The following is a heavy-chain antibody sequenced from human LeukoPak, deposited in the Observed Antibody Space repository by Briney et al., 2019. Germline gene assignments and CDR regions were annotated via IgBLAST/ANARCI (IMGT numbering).Heavy chain of an antibody. J-gene: IGHJ4*02. Sequence: SETLSLTCAVSGGSISSGGYSWSWIRQPPGKGLEWIGYIYYSGSTYYNPSLKSRVTISVDTSKNQFSLKLSSVTAADTAVYYWARGKSSSWESDYWGQGTLVTVSS. CDR2: IYYSGST. D-gene: IGHD6-13*01. CDR1: GGSISSGGYS. CDR3: ARGKSSSWESDY. V-gene: IGHV4-30-4*07.